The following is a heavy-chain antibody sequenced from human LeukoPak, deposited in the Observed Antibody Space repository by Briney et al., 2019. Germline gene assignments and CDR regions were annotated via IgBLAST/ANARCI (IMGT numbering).Heavy chain of an antibody. CDR1: GFTFSSYW. CDR3: ARVDGDGYNFD. J-gene: IGHJ4*02. CDR2: INSDGSST. D-gene: IGHD5-24*01. Sequence: GGSLRLSCAASGFTFSSYWMHWVRQAPGKGLVWVSRINSDGSSTSYADSVKGRFTISRDNAKNTLYLQMNSLRAEDTAVYYCARVDGDGYNFDWGQGTLVTVSS. V-gene: IGHV3-74*01.